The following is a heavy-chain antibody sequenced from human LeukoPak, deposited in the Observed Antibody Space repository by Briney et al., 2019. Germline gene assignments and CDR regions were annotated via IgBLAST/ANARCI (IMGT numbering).Heavy chain of an antibody. V-gene: IGHV3-15*01. CDR2: IKSKTDGETT. Sequence: GGSLRLSCAASGFTFNNAWMSWVRQAPGKGLEWVGRIKSKTDGETTDYAAPVKGRFTISRDDPKNTLYLQMNSLKTEDTAVYYCTTAGYCSSTSCYAGLDYWGQGTLVTVSS. CDR3: TTAGYCSSTSCYAGLDY. D-gene: IGHD2-2*01. CDR1: GFTFNNAW. J-gene: IGHJ4*02.